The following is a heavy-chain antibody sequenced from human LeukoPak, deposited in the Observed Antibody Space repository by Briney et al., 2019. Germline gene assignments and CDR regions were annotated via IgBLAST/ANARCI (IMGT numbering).Heavy chain of an antibody. CDR1: GGSISSYY. CDR3: ARDWVGYCSSTSCYNY. CDR2: IYTSGST. J-gene: IGHJ4*02. D-gene: IGHD2-2*02. V-gene: IGHV4-4*07. Sequence: SETLSLTCTVSGGSISSYYCSWIRQPAGKGLEWIGRIYTSGSTNYNPSLKSRVTMSVDTSKNQFSLKLSSVTAADTAVYYCARDWVGYCSSTSCYNYWGQGTLVTVSS.